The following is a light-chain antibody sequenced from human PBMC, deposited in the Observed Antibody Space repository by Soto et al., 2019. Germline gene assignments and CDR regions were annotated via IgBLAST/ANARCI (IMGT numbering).Light chain of an antibody. CDR2: EVS. Sequence: QSALTQPASVSGSPGQSITISCTGTSSDVGNYNYVSWYQQHPGKAPKLMIYEVSDRPSGVSNRFSGSKSGNTASLTISGLQTEDEADYYCTSYTSSSTNVVFGGGTKVTVL. J-gene: IGLJ2*01. CDR3: TSYTSSSTNVV. V-gene: IGLV2-14*01. CDR1: SSDVGNYNY.